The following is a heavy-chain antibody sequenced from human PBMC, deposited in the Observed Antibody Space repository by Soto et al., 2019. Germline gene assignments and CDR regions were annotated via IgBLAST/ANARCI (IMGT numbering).Heavy chain of an antibody. CDR3: ARDQRYYYDSSGFYRWDH. J-gene: IGHJ4*02. D-gene: IGHD3-22*01. CDR2: INPSGGST. CDR1: GYTFTTYF. Sequence: ASVKVSCKASGYTFTTYFMHWVRQAPGQGLEWMGIINPSGGSTSYAQKFQGRVTMTRDTSTSTVYMELSSLRSDDTAVYYCARDQRYYYDSSGFYRWDHWGQGTLVTVSS. V-gene: IGHV1-46*01.